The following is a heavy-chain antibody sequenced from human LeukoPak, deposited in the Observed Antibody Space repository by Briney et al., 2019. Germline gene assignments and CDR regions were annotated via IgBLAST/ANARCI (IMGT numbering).Heavy chain of an antibody. Sequence: KASETLSLTCTVSGGSISSYYWSWIRQPPGKGLEWIGYIYYSGSTNYNPSLKSRVTISVDTSKNQFSLKLSSVTAADTAVYYCARGGGYDWRAFDYWGQGTLVTVSS. J-gene: IGHJ4*02. CDR1: GGSISSYY. CDR3: ARGGGYDWRAFDY. D-gene: IGHD5-12*01. V-gene: IGHV4-59*01. CDR2: IYYSGST.